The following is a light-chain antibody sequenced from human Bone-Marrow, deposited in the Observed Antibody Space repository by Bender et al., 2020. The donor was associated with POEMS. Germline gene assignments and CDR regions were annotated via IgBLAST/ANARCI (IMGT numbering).Light chain of an antibody. CDR3: CSHAGSDTYVV. CDR2: ENN. CDR1: SSNIGAGYD. Sequence: QSVLTQPPSVSEAPGQSVTISCTGSSSNIGAGYDVHWYQQLPGTAPKLLIYENNNRPSGVPDRFSVSKSGKTASLTVSGLQAEDEADYYCCSHAGSDTYVVFGGGTKLTAL. V-gene: IGLV1-40*01. J-gene: IGLJ2*01.